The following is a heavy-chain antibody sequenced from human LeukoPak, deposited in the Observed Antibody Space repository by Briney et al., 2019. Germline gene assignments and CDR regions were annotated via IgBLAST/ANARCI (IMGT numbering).Heavy chain of an antibody. CDR1: GFTFSSYW. J-gene: IGHJ4*02. CDR3: ARDGGRTFDY. V-gene: IGHV3-48*01. Sequence: GGSLRLSCAASGFTFSSYWMNWVRQAPGKGLEWVSYISSSSSTIYYADSVKGRFTISRDNAKNSLYLQMNRLRAEDTAVYYCARDGGRTFDYWGQGTLVTVSS. CDR2: ISSSSSTI. D-gene: IGHD3-16*01.